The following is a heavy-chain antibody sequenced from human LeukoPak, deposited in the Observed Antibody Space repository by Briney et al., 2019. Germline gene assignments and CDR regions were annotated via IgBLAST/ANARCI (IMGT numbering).Heavy chain of an antibody. CDR1: GFTFSSYA. CDR3: AKDSGAAIDHFDY. V-gene: IGHV3-23*01. Sequence: GGSLRLSCAASGFTFSSYAMSLVRQAPGRGLEWVSGIRSSDGSTYYADSVKGRFTISRDKPKNTLYLQMNSLRAEDTAIYYCAKDSGAAIDHFDYWGQGTLVTVSS. CDR2: IRSSDGST. J-gene: IGHJ4*02. D-gene: IGHD3-9*01.